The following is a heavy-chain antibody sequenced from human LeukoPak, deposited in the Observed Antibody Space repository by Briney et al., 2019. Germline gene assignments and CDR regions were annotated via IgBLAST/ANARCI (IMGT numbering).Heavy chain of an antibody. CDR2: INNSGRN. D-gene: IGHD6-13*01. Sequence: PSETLSLTCAVYGGSLSGYHWSWIRQPPGKGLEWIGEINNSGRNNYNPSLKSRVTISVDKSRKQISLKLNSVTAADTAGYYCACFRIEVAGRSYYYAMDVWGQGTTVTVSS. V-gene: IGHV4-34*01. CDR1: GGSLSGYH. CDR3: ACFRIEVAGRSYYYAMDV. J-gene: IGHJ6*02.